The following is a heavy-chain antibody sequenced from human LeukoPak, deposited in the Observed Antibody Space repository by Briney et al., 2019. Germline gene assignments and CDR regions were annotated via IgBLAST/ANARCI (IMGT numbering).Heavy chain of an antibody. V-gene: IGHV3-23*01. D-gene: IGHD3-22*01. CDR1: GFTFSSYA. J-gene: IGHJ4*02. CDR3: AKSGDSSGYYYFDY. Sequence: GGSLRLSCAASGFTFSSYAMSWVRQAPGKGLEWVSAISGSGGSTYYADSVKGRFTISRDNSKNMLYLQMNSLRAEDTAVYYCAKSGDSSGYYYFDYWGQGTLVTVSS. CDR2: ISGSGGST.